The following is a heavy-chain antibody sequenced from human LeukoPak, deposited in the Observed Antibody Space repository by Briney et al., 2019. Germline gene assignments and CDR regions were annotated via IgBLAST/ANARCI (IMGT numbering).Heavy chain of an antibody. V-gene: IGHV1-46*01. CDR1: GYTFTSYY. CDR2: INPSGGST. CDR3: ARGGAHYSSREGYADY. Sequence: ASVKVSCKASGYTFTSYYMHWVRQAPGQGLEWMGIINPSGGSTSYAQKFQGRVTMTRDTSTGTVYMELSSLRSEDTAVYYCARGGAHYSSREGYADYWGQGTLVAVSS. D-gene: IGHD6-13*01. J-gene: IGHJ4*02.